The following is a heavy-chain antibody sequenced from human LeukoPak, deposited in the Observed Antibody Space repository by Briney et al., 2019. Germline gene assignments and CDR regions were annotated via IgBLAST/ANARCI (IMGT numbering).Heavy chain of an antibody. CDR2: VSGSGVNT. J-gene: IGHJ4*02. V-gene: IGHV3-23*01. CDR1: GFTFGSYA. CDR3: AREVLKKHLLD. Sequence: GGSLRLSCAASGFTFGSYAMTWVRQAPGKGLEWVPSVSGSGVNTNYADSVKGRFTISRDNSKNTLYLQMNSLRVEDTAVYYCAREVLKKHLLDWGQGTLVTVSS.